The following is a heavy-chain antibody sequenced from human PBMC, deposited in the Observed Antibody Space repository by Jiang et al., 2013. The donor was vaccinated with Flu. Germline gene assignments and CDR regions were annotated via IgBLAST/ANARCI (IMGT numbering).Heavy chain of an antibody. CDR3: ARDDYSNPRIYYY. V-gene: IGHV4-59*01. CDR1: GGSISSYY. D-gene: IGHD4-11*01. Sequence: GLVKPSETLSLTCTVSGGSISSYYWSWVRQPPGKGLEWIGHIHYTGSTNYNPSLRSRVTILLATSRNQFSLRLNSVTAADTAVYYCARDDYSNPRIYYYWGQGTLVTVSS. CDR2: IHYTGST. J-gene: IGHJ4*02.